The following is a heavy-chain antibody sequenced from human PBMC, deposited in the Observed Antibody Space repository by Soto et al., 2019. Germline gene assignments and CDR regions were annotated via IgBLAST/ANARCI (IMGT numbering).Heavy chain of an antibody. V-gene: IGHV1-69*06. Sequence: VASVKVSCKASGGTFSSYAISWVRQAPGQGLEWMGGIIPIFGTANYAQKFQGRVTITADKSTSTAYMELSSLRSEDTAVYYCARVGYSSSWTPVYFRGWFDPWGQGTLVTVSS. CDR3: ARVGYSSSWTPVYFRGWFDP. D-gene: IGHD6-13*01. CDR1: GGTFSSYA. J-gene: IGHJ5*02. CDR2: IIPIFGTA.